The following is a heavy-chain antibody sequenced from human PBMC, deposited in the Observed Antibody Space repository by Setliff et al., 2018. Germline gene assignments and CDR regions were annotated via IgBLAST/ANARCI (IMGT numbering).Heavy chain of an antibody. D-gene: IGHD3-10*01. CDR3: ARKVGRKWFGELLYYYYYGMDV. V-gene: IGHV4-61*09. J-gene: IGHJ6*02. CDR2: IYISGST. Sequence: PSETLSLTCTVSGASISSGTYFWSWIRQPAGKGLEWIGHIYISGSTSYNPSLKSRVTISVDTSKNQFSLKLSSVTAADTAVYYCARKVGRKWFGELLYYYYYGMDVWGQGTTVTVSS. CDR1: GASISSGTYF.